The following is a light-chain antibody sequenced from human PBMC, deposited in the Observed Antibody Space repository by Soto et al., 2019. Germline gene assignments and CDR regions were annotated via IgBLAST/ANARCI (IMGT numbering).Light chain of an antibody. V-gene: IGKV4-1*01. Sequence: DSVRTQSPDSLAVSLGERATINCKSSQSVLYSSNNKNYLAWYQQKPGQPPKMLIYWASTRESGVPDRFSGSGSGTDFTLTISSLQAEDVAVYYCQQYYSTPLTFGGGTKV. CDR1: QSVLYSSNNKNY. CDR2: WAS. J-gene: IGKJ4*01. CDR3: QQYYSTPLT.